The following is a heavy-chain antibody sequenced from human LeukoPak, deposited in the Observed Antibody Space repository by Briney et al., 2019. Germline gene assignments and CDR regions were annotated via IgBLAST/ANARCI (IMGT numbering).Heavy chain of an antibody. D-gene: IGHD3-22*01. J-gene: IGHJ4*02. CDR3: ARDGNYYDSSGPADY. Sequence: GGSLRLSCAASRFTFSRYWMHWVRQAPGKGLGWVSRNSDGISTSYADSVKGGFTISRDNAKNTLYLQMNSLRAEDTAVYYCARDGNYYDSSGPADYWGQGTLVTVSS. CDR2: NSDGIST. CDR1: RFTFSRYW. V-gene: IGHV3-74*01.